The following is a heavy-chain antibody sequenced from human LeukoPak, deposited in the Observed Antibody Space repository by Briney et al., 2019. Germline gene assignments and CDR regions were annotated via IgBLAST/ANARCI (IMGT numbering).Heavy chain of an antibody. CDR1: GGSISSYY. D-gene: IGHD3-10*01. J-gene: IGHJ4*02. V-gene: IGHV4-4*08. CDR3: ARVEYDGSGRHFDY. CDR2: IYTSGST. Sequence: SETLSLTCTVSGGSISSYYWSWIRQPPGKGLEWIGRIYTSGSTNYNPSLKSRVTISVDTSKNQFSLKLSSVTAADTAVYYCARVEYDGSGRHFDYWGQGTLVTVSS.